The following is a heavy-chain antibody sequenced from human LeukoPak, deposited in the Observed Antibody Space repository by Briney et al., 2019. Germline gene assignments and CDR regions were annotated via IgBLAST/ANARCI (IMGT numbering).Heavy chain of an antibody. CDR3: AKDPAAGTW. CDR2: ISGSGGSI. D-gene: IGHD6-13*01. J-gene: IGHJ4*02. Sequence: GGSLRLSSAAPGFTFISYAMSCVCQAPGKGLEWVSAISGSGGSIYCADSVKGGFTISRDNSKNTLYLQMNSLRAEDTAVYYCAKDPAAGTWWGQGTLVTVSS. V-gene: IGHV3-23*01. CDR1: GFTFISYA.